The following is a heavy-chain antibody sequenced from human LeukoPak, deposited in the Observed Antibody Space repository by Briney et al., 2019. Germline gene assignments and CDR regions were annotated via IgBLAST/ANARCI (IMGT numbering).Heavy chain of an antibody. CDR1: GGSISSGGYY. Sequence: PSETLSLTCTVSGGSISSGGYYWSWIRQHPGKGLEWIGYIYYSGSTYYNPSLKSRLTISVDTSKNQFSLKLSSVTAADTAVYYCARETGIVVVPGYFDYWGQRTLVTVSS. D-gene: IGHD2-2*01. V-gene: IGHV4-31*03. CDR3: ARETGIVVVPGYFDY. CDR2: IYYSGST. J-gene: IGHJ4*02.